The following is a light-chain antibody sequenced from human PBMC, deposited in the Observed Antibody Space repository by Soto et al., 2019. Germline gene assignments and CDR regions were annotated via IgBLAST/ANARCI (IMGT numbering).Light chain of an antibody. CDR2: LEGSGSY. J-gene: IGLJ3*02. Sequence: QSVLTQSSSASASLGSSVKLTCTLSSGHSSYIIAWHQQQPGQAPRYLMKLEGSGSYNKGSGVPDRFSGSSSGADRYLTIAILQFEDEADYYCETWDSNTRVFGGGTQLTVL. CDR3: ETWDSNTRV. CDR1: SGHSSYI. V-gene: IGLV4-60*02.